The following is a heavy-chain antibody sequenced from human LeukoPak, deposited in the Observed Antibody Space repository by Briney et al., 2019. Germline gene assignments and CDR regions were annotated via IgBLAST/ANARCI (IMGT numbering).Heavy chain of an antibody. J-gene: IGHJ4*02. CDR1: GFTFSSYA. CDR2: ISGSGGST. V-gene: IGHV3-23*01. D-gene: IGHD3-22*01. CDR3: AKEGRYYYDSSGYFDY. Sequence: GGSLRLSCAASGFTFSSYAMSWVRQALGKGLEWVSAISGSGGSTYYADSVKGRFTISRDNSKNTLYLQMNSLRAEDTAVYYCAKEGRYYYDSSGYFDYWGQGTLVTVSS.